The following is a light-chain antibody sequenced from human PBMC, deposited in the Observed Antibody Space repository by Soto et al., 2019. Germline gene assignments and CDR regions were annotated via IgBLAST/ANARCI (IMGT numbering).Light chain of an antibody. CDR3: QSSDTSLSGPRV. V-gene: IGLV1-40*01. CDR1: SSNIGTGYA. J-gene: IGLJ2*01. Sequence: QLVLTQPPSVSGAPGQRVIISCTGSSSNIGTGYAVHWYQQLPGTAPKLLIYGNTNRPSGVPDRFSGSKSGTSASLAITGLQADDEADYYCQSSDTSLSGPRVFGGGTQLTVL. CDR2: GNT.